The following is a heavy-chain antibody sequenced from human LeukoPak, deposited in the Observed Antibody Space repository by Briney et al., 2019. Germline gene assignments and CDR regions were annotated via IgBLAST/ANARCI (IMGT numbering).Heavy chain of an antibody. D-gene: IGHD3-3*02. J-gene: IGHJ4*02. CDR2: IRTTAYGGTT. CDR3: TRGSYGVSSDQ. CDR1: GFTFSDYY. V-gene: IGHV3-49*03. Sequence: PGGSLRLSCAASGFTFSDYYMSWIRQAPGKGLEWVGFIRTTAYGGTTEYAASVKGRFTISRDDSKSIAYLQMNSLKTEDTAVYYCTRGSYGVSSDQWGQGTLVTVSS.